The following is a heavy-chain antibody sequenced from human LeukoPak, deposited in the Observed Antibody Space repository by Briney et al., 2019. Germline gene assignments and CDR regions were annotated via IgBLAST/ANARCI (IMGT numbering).Heavy chain of an antibody. CDR1: GFIFSSYG. V-gene: IGHV3-30*02. CDR2: IRYDGSNK. D-gene: IGHD2-21*02. Sequence: GGSLRLSCAASGFIFSSYGMHWVRQAPGKGLEWVAFIRYDGSNKYYADSVKGRFTISRDNSKNTVDLQMNSLRAEDTAVYFCAKDKDTPATAQPQRGYFESWGQGTLVTVSS. J-gene: IGHJ4*02. CDR3: AKDKDTPATAQPQRGYFES.